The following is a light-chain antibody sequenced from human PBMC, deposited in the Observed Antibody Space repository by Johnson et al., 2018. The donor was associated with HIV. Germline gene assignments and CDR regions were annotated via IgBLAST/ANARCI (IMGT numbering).Light chain of an antibody. CDR3: GTWDNSLTPFYV. Sequence: QLVLTQPPSVSAAPGQKVTISCSGNSSNIGNNYISWYQQLPGTAPKILIYDNDQRPLGIPDRFSGSKSGTSATLAITGLQTGDEADYYCGTWDNSLTPFYVFGTATKVTVL. CDR2: DND. V-gene: IGLV1-51*01. J-gene: IGLJ1*01. CDR1: SSNIGNNY.